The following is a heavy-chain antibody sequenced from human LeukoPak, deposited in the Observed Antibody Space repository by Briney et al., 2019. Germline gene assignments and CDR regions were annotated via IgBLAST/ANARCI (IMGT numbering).Heavy chain of an antibody. V-gene: IGHV4-31*03. CDR1: GGSISSGGYY. CDR2: IYYSGGT. D-gene: IGHD5-24*01. J-gene: IGHJ4*02. CDR3: ARGVDGYNLNFDY. Sequence: SETLSLTCTVSGGSISSGGYYWSWIRQHPGKGLEWIGYIYYSGGTYYNPSLKSRVTISVDTSKNQFSLKLSSVTAADTAVYYCARGVDGYNLNFDYWGQGTLVTVSS.